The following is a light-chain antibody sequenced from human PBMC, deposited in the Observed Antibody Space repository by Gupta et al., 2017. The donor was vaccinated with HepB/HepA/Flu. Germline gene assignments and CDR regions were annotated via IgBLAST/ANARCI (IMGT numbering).Light chain of an antibody. J-gene: IGLJ1*01. CDR1: SGYIGGHNS. Sequence: QSVLTQPPSASGSPGQSVTISCTATSGYIGGHNSVSWYQLHPGKAPKLIIYEVTKRPSRVPDRFSGSKSGNTASLTVSGLQAEDEAEYYCCSDVRYNYYVFGTGTKVTVL. CDR2: EVT. V-gene: IGLV2-8*01. CDR3: CSDVRYNYYV.